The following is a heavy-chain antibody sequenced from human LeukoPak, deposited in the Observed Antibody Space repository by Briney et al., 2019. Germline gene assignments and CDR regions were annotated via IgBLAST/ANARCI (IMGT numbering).Heavy chain of an antibody. J-gene: IGHJ4*02. V-gene: IGHV4-59*01. CDR1: GGSISSYY. D-gene: IGHD3-10*01. Sequence: SETLSLTCTVSGGSISSYYWSWIRQPPGKGLEWIGYIYYSGSTNYNPSLKSRVTISVDTSKNQFSLKLSSVTAADTAVYYCARVATPPYYGSGSPPTYYFDYWGQGTLVTVSS. CDR2: IYYSGST. CDR3: ARVATPPYYGSGSPPTYYFDY.